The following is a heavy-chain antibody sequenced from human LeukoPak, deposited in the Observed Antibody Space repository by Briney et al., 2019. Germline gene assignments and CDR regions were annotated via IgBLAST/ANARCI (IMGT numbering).Heavy chain of an antibody. V-gene: IGHV1-18*01. D-gene: IGHD6-19*01. CDR3: ARESGSGQLDY. Sequence: ASVKVSCNTSGYTFANYGLAWVRQAPGQGLEWMGWINPSNGNTNYVQNFQGRVTMTAATSTSTAYMDLRSLTSGDTAVYFCARESGSGQLDYWGQGTLVTVSS. J-gene: IGHJ4*02. CDR1: GYTFANYG. CDR2: INPSNGNT.